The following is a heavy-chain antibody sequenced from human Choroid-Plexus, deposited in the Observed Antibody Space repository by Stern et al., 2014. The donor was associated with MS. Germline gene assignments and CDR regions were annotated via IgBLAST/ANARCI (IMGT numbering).Heavy chain of an antibody. Sequence: VQLVESGGGVVQPGRPLRLSCVASGFTFGSCAMHWVRQAPGKGLERGAGVSYDGSNKYYADSVKGRFTISRDNSQNTLYMQMSSLRPEDTAVYYCAKDRQYLTYFFDHWGQGSRVTVS. CDR3: AKDRQYLTYFFDH. D-gene: IGHD2/OR15-2a*01. CDR2: VSYDGSNK. J-gene: IGHJ5*02. CDR1: GFTFGSCA. V-gene: IGHV3-30*18.